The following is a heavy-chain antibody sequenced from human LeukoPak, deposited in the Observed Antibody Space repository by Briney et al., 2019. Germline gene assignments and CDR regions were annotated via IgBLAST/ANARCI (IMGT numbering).Heavy chain of an antibody. CDR2: IYHSGST. Sequence: PSETLSLTCGVSGGSIRSGGYSWSWIRQPPGKGLEWIGYIYHSGSTYYNPSLKSRVTISVDRSKNQFSLKLSSVTAADTAVYYCARLIRATNGMDVWGQGTTVTVSS. J-gene: IGHJ6*02. CDR1: GGSIRSGGYS. CDR3: ARLIRATNGMDV. V-gene: IGHV4-30-2*01. D-gene: IGHD1-26*01.